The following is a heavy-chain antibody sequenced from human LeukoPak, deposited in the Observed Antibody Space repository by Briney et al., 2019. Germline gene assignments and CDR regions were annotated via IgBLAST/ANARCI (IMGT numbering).Heavy chain of an antibody. CDR3: ARTPLRRGHSGPFDY. D-gene: IGHD5-12*01. CDR1: GYTFTSYA. CDR2: INTNTGNP. V-gene: IGHV7-4-1*02. Sequence: VASVKVSCKASGYTFTSYAMNWVRQAPGQGLEWMGWINTNTGNPTYAQGFTGRFVFSLDTSVSTAYLQISSLKAEDTAVYYCARTPLRRGHSGPFDYWGQGTLVTVSS. J-gene: IGHJ4*02.